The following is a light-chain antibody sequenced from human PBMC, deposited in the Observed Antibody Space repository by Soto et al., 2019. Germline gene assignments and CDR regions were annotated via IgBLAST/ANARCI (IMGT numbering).Light chain of an antibody. CDR3: QQYGMSPWT. V-gene: IGKV3-20*01. Sequence: EIVLTQSPGTLSLSPGERATLSCRASQSVSSSYLGWYQQKPGQAPRLLIYGASSRATGIPDRFSGSSSGTDFTLTINRLEHEDFAVYYCQQYGMSPWTFGQGTKVEIK. CDR1: QSVSSSY. J-gene: IGKJ1*01. CDR2: GAS.